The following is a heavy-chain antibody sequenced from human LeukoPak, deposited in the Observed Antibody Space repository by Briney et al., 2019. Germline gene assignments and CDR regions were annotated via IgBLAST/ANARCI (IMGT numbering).Heavy chain of an antibody. CDR1: GFTFSSYW. Sequence: PGGSLRLSCAASGFTFSSYWMSWVRQAPGKGLEWVANVKQDGSDKYYVDSVKGRFTISRDNAKNSLYLQMNSLRAEDTAVYYCARIQAPIWFGELGPQYNWFDPWGQGTLVTVSS. CDR2: VKQDGSDK. V-gene: IGHV3-7*01. J-gene: IGHJ5*02. D-gene: IGHD3-10*01. CDR3: ARIQAPIWFGELGPQYNWFDP.